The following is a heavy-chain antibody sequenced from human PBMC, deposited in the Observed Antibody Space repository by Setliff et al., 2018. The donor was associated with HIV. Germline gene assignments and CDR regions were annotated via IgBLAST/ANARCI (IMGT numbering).Heavy chain of an antibody. Sequence: GASVKVSCKASGYSFTSYGVSWVRQAPGQGLEWMGWINPNNGGTNYAQKFQGRVTMTRDTSISTAYMEVSRLRSDDTAVYYCARGMDYYDTSGYYQYYFDYWGQGTLVTVSS. CDR3: ARGMDYYDTSGYYQYYFDY. J-gene: IGHJ4*02. CDR1: GYSFTSYG. D-gene: IGHD3-22*01. CDR2: INPNNGGT. V-gene: IGHV1-2*02.